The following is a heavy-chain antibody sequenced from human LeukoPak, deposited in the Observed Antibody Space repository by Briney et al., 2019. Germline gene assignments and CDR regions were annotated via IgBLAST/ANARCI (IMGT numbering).Heavy chain of an antibody. V-gene: IGHV4-39*01. D-gene: IGHD3-10*01. CDR2: IYFTGST. Sequence: SEPLSLTCSVSGGSITKNGYYWGWIRQSPETGLEWIGSIYFTGSTYYNPSLKSRVIISVDTSKNQFSLKLRSMTAADTAVYYCARHLVVGRFDPWGQGTLVTVSS. CDR3: ARHLVVGRFDP. J-gene: IGHJ5*02. CDR1: GGSITKNGYY.